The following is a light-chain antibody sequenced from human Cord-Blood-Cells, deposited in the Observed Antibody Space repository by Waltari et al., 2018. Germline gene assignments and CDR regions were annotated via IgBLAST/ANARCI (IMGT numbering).Light chain of an antibody. J-gene: IGKJ2*01. V-gene: IGKV1-39*01. CDR3: QQRYSTPYT. CDR1: QSISSY. Sequence: DIQMTQSPSSLSASVGDRVTITCRASQSISSYLNWYQQKPGKAPKLLRYAASSLQSGVPSRFSGSGAGTDFTLTISSLQPDDFATYYCQQRYSTPYTFGQGTKLEIK. CDR2: AAS.